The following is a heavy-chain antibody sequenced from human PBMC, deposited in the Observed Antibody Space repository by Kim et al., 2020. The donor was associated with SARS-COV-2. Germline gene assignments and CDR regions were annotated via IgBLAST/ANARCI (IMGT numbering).Heavy chain of an antibody. CDR3: ARDTRGAFDL. D-gene: IGHD3-10*01. J-gene: IGHJ3*01. CDR2: IRGTGGYT. CDR1: GFTFSNYA. Sequence: GGSLRLSCGASGFTFSNYAMSWVRQAPGKGLEWVSAIRGTGGYTYYADSVEGRLTVSRDNSKNMLYLQMNSLRAEDTAVYYCARDTRGAFDLWGQGTMVTVSS. V-gene: IGHV3-23*01.